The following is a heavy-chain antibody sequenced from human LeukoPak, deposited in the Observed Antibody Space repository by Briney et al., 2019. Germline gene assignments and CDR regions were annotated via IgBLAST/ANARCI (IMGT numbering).Heavy chain of an antibody. CDR3: AGGSGYHSFDY. J-gene: IGHJ4*02. D-gene: IGHD3-3*01. Sequence: GRSLRLSCAASGFSFDDYGMHWVRQAPGKGLEWVSGISWNSGSIGYADSVKGRFTISRDNAKNSLYLQMNSLRAEDMALYYCAGGSGYHSFDYWGQGTLVTVSS. V-gene: IGHV3-9*03. CDR2: ISWNSGSI. CDR1: GFSFDDYG.